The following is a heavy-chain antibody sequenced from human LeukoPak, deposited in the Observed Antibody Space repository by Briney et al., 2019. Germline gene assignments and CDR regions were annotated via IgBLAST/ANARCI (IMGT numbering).Heavy chain of an antibody. V-gene: IGHV3-23*01. Sequence: GSLSLSCAASGSPFSTYAMSGVRQAPGKGLEWVSAIGGRSDTYYADSVKGRFTISRDNSKNTVYLQMNSPRAADTAICYSAKAQRTWRENWFDPWGQGTLVTVSS. D-gene: IGHD1-1*01. CDR1: GSPFSTYA. CDR3: AKAQRTWRENWFDP. J-gene: IGHJ5*02. CDR2: IGGRSDT.